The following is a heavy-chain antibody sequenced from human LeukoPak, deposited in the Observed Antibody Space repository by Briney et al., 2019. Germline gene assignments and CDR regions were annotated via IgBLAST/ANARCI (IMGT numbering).Heavy chain of an antibody. CDR1: GFTFSGYA. D-gene: IGHD7-27*01. CDR3: GTGDPRFDF. J-gene: IGHJ4*02. V-gene: IGHV3-23*01. CDR2: ISDSAIST. Sequence: GGSLRLSCVASGFTFSGYAMSWVRQAPGKGLEWVSVISDSAISTYYVDSVKGRFTISRDNSKNTLYLQMNGLRAKDTAVYYCGTGDPRFDFWGQGILVTVSS.